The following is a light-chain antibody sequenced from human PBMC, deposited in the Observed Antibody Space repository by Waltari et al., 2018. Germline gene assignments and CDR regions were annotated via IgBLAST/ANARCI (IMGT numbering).Light chain of an antibody. CDR2: AAS. Sequence: EIVLTQSPGTISLSQGERATLSCRASRNIKSNLAWYHQKPGQPPRLLIHAASTRAPGVPARFSGSGSGTEFTLTISNLQSEDFAVYYCQQYSNWPPITFGQGTRLEIK. CDR1: RNIKSN. V-gene: IGKV3-15*01. J-gene: IGKJ5*01. CDR3: QQYSNWPPIT.